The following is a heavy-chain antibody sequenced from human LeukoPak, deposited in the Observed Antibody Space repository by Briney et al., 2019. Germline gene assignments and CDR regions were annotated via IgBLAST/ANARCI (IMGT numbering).Heavy chain of an antibody. Sequence: GGSLRLSCAASGFTFSNYWMHWVRQAPGKGLVWVSRISSDGSRTSYADSVKGRFTISRDNAKNTLYLQMNSLRAEDTAVYYCAKDPYRASSGLVDYWGQGTLVTVSS. CDR2: ISSDGSRT. J-gene: IGHJ4*02. D-gene: IGHD5-12*01. CDR1: GFTFSNYW. CDR3: AKDPYRASSGLVDY. V-gene: IGHV3-74*01.